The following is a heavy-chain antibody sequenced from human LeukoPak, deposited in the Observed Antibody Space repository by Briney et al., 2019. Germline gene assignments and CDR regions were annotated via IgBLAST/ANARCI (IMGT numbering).Heavy chain of an antibody. D-gene: IGHD3-3*01. J-gene: IGHJ6*02. Sequence: GASVKVSCKASGYTFTGYYMHWVRQAPGQGLEWMGWINPNSGGTNYAQKFQGRVTMTRDTSISTAYMELSRLRSDDTAVYYCARGTTIFGVVTHYGMDVWGQGTTVTVSS. CDR3: ARGTTIFGVVTHYGMDV. CDR1: GYTFTGYY. CDR2: INPNSGGT. V-gene: IGHV1-2*02.